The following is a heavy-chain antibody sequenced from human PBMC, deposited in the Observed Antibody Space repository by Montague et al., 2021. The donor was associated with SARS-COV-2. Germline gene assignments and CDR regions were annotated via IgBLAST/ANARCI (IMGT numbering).Heavy chain of an antibody. CDR2: IDHTGST. D-gene: IGHD3-22*01. V-gene: IGHV4-31*03. CDR3: ARDSGYYDSSGYSYDAFDI. J-gene: IGHJ3*02. CDR1: GGSISSGCYD. Sequence: TLSLTCTVSGGSISSGCYDWSWIRQHPGKGLEWIGYIDHTGSTHYXXXLKSRVTISKETSKNHFSLNLSSVTAADSAVYYCARDSGYYDSSGYSYDAFDIWCQGTKVTVSS.